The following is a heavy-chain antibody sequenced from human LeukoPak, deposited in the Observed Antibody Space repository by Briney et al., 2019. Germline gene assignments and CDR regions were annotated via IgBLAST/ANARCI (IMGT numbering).Heavy chain of an antibody. CDR3: AKGEYYYDSSGTYDAFDI. Sequence: GGSLRLSCAASGFTFDDYGMSWVRQAPGTGLEWVSGINWNGGSTGYADSVKGRFTISRDNAKNSLYLQMNSLRAEDTAVYYCAKGEYYYDSSGTYDAFDIWGQGTMVTVSS. CDR1: GFTFDDYG. J-gene: IGHJ3*02. V-gene: IGHV3-20*04. CDR2: INWNGGST. D-gene: IGHD3-22*01.